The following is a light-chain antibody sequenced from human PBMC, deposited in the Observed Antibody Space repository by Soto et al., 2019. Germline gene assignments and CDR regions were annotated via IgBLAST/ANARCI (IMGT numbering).Light chain of an antibody. CDR2: EVS. J-gene: IGLJ2*01. Sequence: QSVLTQPASVSGSPGQSITISCTGTSSDVGSYNLVSWYQQYPGKAPKLIIYEVSKRPSGVSNRFSGSRSGNTASLTISGLQAEDEADYCCCSYAGGRTLVFGGGTKLTVL. CDR1: SSDVGSYNL. CDR3: CSYAGGRTLV. V-gene: IGLV2-23*02.